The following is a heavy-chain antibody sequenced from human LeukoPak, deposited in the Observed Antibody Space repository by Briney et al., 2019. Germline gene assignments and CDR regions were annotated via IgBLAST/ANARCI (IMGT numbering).Heavy chain of an antibody. D-gene: IGHD3-9*01. J-gene: IGHJ4*02. Sequence: GGSLRLSCAASGFTFSSYGMHWVRQAPGKGLEWVAVIWYDGGNKYYADSVKGRFTISRDNSKNTLYLQMNSLRAEDTAVYYCARDAGRYFDWLGYWGQGTLVTVSS. V-gene: IGHV3-33*01. CDR3: ARDAGRYFDWLGY. CDR1: GFTFSSYG. CDR2: IWYDGGNK.